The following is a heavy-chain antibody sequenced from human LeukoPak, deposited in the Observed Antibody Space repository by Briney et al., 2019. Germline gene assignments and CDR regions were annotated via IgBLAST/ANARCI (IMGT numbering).Heavy chain of an antibody. V-gene: IGHV1-2*04. CDR2: INPNSGGT. J-gene: IGHJ3*02. Sequence: ASVKVSCKASGYTFTGYYMHWVRQAPGQGLEWMGWINPNSGGTNYAQKFQGWVTMTRDTSISTAYMELSRLRSDDTAVYYCARDSSYSGSYVRAFDIWGQGTMVTVSS. D-gene: IGHD1-26*01. CDR3: ARDSSYSGSYVRAFDI. CDR1: GYTFTGYY.